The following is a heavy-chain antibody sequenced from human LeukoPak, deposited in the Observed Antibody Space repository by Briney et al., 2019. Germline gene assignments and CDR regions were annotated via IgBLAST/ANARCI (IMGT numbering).Heavy chain of an antibody. CDR2: INHSGST. CDR3: ARVNREWLSHIRENYYYYYYMDV. CDR1: DDSITMYY. V-gene: IGHV4-34*01. D-gene: IGHD3-3*01. Sequence: SETLSLTCSVSDDSITMYYWSWIRQPPGKGLEWIGEINHSGSTNYNPSLKSRVTISVDTSKNQFSLKLSSVTAADTAVYYCARVNREWLSHIRENYYYYYYMDVWGKGTTVTVSS. J-gene: IGHJ6*03.